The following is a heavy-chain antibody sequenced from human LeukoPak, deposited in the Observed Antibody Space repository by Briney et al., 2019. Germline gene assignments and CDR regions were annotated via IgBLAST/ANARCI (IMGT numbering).Heavy chain of an antibody. CDR2: ISSSSSYT. Sequence: PGGSLRLSCAASGFTFSDYYMSWIRQAPGKGLEWVSYISSSSSYTNYADSVKGRFTISRDNAKNSLYLQMNSLRAEDTAVYYGAKKPTYYDILTGYFDYWGQGTLVTVSS. V-gene: IGHV3-11*06. CDR1: GFTFSDYY. D-gene: IGHD3-9*01. CDR3: AKKPTYYDILTGYFDY. J-gene: IGHJ4*02.